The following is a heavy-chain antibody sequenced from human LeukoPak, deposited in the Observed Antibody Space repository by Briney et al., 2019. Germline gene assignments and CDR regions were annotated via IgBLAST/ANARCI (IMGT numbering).Heavy chain of an antibody. CDR2: ISYDGSNK. Sequence: GRSLRLSCAASGFTLSRSWMAWVRQAPGKGLEWVAVISYDGSNKYYADSVKGRFTISRDNSKNTLYLQMNSLRAEDTAVYYCARHHYCGGDCYYRPSYWYFDLWGRGTLVTVSS. CDR1: GFTLSRSW. V-gene: IGHV3-30*03. J-gene: IGHJ2*01. D-gene: IGHD2-21*02. CDR3: ARHHYCGGDCYYRPSYWYFDL.